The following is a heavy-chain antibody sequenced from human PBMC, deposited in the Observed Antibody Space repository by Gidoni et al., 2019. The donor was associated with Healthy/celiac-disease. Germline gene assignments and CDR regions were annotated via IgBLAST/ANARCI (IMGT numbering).Heavy chain of an antibody. V-gene: IGHV4-61*01. CDR2: IYYSGST. Sequence: QVQLQESGPGLVKPSETLSLTCTVSGGSVSSGSYYWSWIRQPPGKGLEWIGYIYYSGSTNYNPSLKSRVTISVDTSKNQFSLKLSSVTAADTAVYYCARDRTAFDIWGQGTMVTVSS. CDR3: ARDRTAFDI. J-gene: IGHJ3*02. CDR1: GGSVSSGSYY.